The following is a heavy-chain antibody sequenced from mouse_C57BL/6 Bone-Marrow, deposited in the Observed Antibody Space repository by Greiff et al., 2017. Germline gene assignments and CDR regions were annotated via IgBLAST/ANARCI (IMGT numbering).Heavy chain of an antibody. D-gene: IGHD1-1*01. CDR2: ILPGSGST. Sequence: VKVVESGAELMKPGASVKLSCKATGYTFTGYWLEWVKPRPGHGLEWIGEILPGSGSTNYNEKFKGKATFTADTSSNTAYMQLSSLTTEDSAIYYCAIYYGSRYWYFDVWGTGTTVTVSS. V-gene: IGHV1-9*01. CDR1: GYTFTGYW. J-gene: IGHJ1*03. CDR3: AIYYGSRYWYFDV.